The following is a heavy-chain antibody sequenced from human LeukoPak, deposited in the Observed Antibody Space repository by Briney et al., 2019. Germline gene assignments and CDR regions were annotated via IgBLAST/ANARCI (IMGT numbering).Heavy chain of an antibody. D-gene: IGHD1-26*01. V-gene: IGHV1-24*01. CDR3: ATAVGAYRHFDY. CDR2: FDPEDGET. CDR1: EYTFTSYY. Sequence: ASVKVSCKASEYTFTSYYMHWVRQAPGKGLEWMGGFDPEDGETIYAQKFQGRVTMTEDTSTDTAYMGLSSLRSEDTAVYYCATAVGAYRHFDYWGQGTLVTVSS. J-gene: IGHJ4*02.